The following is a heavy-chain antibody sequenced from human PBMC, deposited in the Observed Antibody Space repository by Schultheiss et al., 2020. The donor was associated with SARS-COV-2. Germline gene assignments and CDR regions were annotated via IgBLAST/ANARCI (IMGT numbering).Heavy chain of an antibody. Sequence: SETLSLTCAVSGYSISSGYYWGWIRQPAGKGLEWIGRIYHSGSTYYNPSLKSRVTISVDTSKNQFSLKLSSVTAADTAVYYCARMMPALYSSGWYDYYYGMDVWGQGTTVTVSS. CDR3: ARMMPALYSSGWYDYYYGMDV. V-gene: IGHV4-38-2*01. CDR1: GYSISSGYY. CDR2: IYHSGST. D-gene: IGHD6-19*01. J-gene: IGHJ6*02.